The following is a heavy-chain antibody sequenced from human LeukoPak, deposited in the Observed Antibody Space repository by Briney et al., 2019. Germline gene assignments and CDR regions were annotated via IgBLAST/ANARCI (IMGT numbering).Heavy chain of an antibody. CDR3: ARVRSGYSDYDRFDY. J-gene: IGHJ4*02. Sequence: ASVKVSCKASGYTFTGYYMHWVRQAPGQGLEWMGWINPNSGGTNYAQKFQGRVTMTRDTSISTAYMELSRLRSDDTAVYYCARVRSGYSDYDRFDYWGQGTLVTVSS. CDR1: GYTFTGYY. CDR2: INPNSGGT. V-gene: IGHV1-2*02. D-gene: IGHD5-12*01.